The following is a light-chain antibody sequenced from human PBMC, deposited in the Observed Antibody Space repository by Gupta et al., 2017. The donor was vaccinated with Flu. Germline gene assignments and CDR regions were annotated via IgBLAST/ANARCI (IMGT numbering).Light chain of an antibody. Sequence: DIQMTQSPSSLSASVGDRVTITCRASQTISVYLNWYQQKPGKAPKFLIYAASSLQSGVPSRFSGSGSGTDFTLTISKLPPEDFATYYCQQSDSTLYTCGQGTKLEIK. CDR3: QQSDSTLYT. J-gene: IGKJ2*01. CDR1: QTISVY. CDR2: AAS. V-gene: IGKV1-39*01.